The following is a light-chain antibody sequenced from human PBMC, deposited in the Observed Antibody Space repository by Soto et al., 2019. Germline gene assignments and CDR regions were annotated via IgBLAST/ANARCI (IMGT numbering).Light chain of an antibody. Sequence: QSVLTQPPSVSGAPGQRVTIYCTGSSSNIRANYDVHWYQQRPGTAPKLLIFGNNNRPSGVPDRFSGSKSGTSASLAITGLQAEDEGDYYCQSYDSTLSARYVFGTGTKLTVL. CDR3: QSYDSTLSARYV. V-gene: IGLV1-40*01. CDR2: GNN. CDR1: SSNIRANYD. J-gene: IGLJ1*01.